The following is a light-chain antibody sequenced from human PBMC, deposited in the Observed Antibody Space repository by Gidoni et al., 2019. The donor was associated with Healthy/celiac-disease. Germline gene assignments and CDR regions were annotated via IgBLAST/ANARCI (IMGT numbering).Light chain of an antibody. J-gene: IGLJ2*01. Sequence: GSPGQSITISCTGTSSDVGCYNLVSWYQQHPGKAPKLMIYEGSKRPSGVSTRFSRSKSGNTASLTISGLQAEDEADYYCRSYAGSSTPVVFGGGTKLTVL. V-gene: IGLV2-23*01. CDR1: SSDVGCYNL. CDR3: RSYAGSSTPVV. CDR2: EGS.